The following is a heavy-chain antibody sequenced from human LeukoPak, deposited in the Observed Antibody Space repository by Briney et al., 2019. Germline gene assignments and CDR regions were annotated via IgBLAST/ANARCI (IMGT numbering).Heavy chain of an antibody. CDR2: ISRSGSSF. V-gene: IGHV3-48*03. Sequence: PGGSLRLSCAASGFTFSTYEMNWVRQAPGKGLEWVSSISRSGSSFSHADSVKGRFTISRDNARNSLYLQMNSLRADDTAVYYCSRDGIFERSGYGPLFAYWGQGTLVTASS. CDR3: SRDGIFERSGYGPLFAY. D-gene: IGHD3-22*01. J-gene: IGHJ4*02. CDR1: GFTFSTYE.